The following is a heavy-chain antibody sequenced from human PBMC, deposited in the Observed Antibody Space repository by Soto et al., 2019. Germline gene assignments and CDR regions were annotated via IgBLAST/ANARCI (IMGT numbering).Heavy chain of an antibody. V-gene: IGHV4-31*03. J-gene: IGHJ6*02. CDR3: ARVFGFGGMDV. CDR1: GGSISSGGYY. Sequence: QVQLQESGPGLVKPSQTLSLTCTVSGGSISSGGYYWSRIRQHPGKGLEWIGDLYYSGSTYYNPSLKSRVTISVDTAKNQFSLKLSSVTAADTAVYYCARVFGFGGMDVWCQGTTVTVSS. CDR2: LYYSGST. D-gene: IGHD3-10*01.